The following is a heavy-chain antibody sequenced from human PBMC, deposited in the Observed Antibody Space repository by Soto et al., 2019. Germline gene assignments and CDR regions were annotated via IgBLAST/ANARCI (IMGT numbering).Heavy chain of an antibody. CDR1: GFSLSNARMG. CDR2: IFSNDEK. Sequence: SGPTLVNPIETLTLTCTVSGFSLSNARMGVSWIRQPPGKALEWLAHIFSNDEKSYSTSLKSRLTISKDTSKSQVVLTMTNMDPVDTATYYCARIPLYYYDSSGYYRQIDAFDIWGQGTMVTVSS. V-gene: IGHV2-26*01. J-gene: IGHJ3*02. D-gene: IGHD3-22*01. CDR3: ARIPLYYYDSSGYYRQIDAFDI.